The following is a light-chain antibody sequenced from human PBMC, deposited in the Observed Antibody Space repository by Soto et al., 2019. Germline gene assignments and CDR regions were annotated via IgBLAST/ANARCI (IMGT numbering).Light chain of an antibody. Sequence: EIQLTQSPSFLSASVGDRVTITCRASQGINTYLAWYQQKPGKAPKLLIFAASTLQNGIPSRFSGSGSGTEFTVTITSLQPDDFATYYCQQRKSYPVTFGQGTRLEIK. CDR2: AAS. CDR1: QGINTY. J-gene: IGKJ5*01. CDR3: QQRKSYPVT. V-gene: IGKV1-9*01.